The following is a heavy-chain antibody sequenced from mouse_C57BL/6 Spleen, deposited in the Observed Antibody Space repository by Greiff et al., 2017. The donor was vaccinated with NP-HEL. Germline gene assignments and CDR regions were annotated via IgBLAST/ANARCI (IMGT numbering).Heavy chain of an antibody. J-gene: IGHJ1*03. CDR2: IDPSDSYT. V-gene: IGHV1-50*01. D-gene: IGHD1-1*01. Sequence: QVQLQQSGAELVKPGASVKLSCKASGYTFTSYWMQWVKQRPGQGLEWIGEIDPSDSYTNYNQKFKGKATLTVDTSSSTAYMQLSSLTSEDSAVYYCARSGITRGYFDVWGTRTTVTVSS. CDR3: ARSGITRGYFDV. CDR1: GYTFTSYW.